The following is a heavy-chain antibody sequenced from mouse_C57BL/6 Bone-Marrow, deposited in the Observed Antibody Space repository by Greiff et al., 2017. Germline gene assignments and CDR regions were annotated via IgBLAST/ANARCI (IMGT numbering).Heavy chain of an antibody. J-gene: IGHJ1*03. CDR3: ARPYDSSDWYCDV. Sequence: VQLQQPGAELVKPGASVKMSCKASGYTFTSYWITWVKQRPGQGLEWIGDIYPGSGSTNYNEKFKSKATLTVDTSSSTAYMQLSSLTSEDSAVYYWARPYDSSDWYCDVWGTGTTVTVSS. D-gene: IGHD1-1*01. V-gene: IGHV1-55*01. CDR2: IYPGSGST. CDR1: GYTFTSYW.